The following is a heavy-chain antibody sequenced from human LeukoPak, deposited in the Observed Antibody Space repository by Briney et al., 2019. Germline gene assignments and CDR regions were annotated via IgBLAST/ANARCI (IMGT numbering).Heavy chain of an antibody. CDR1: GFTFSSYS. V-gene: IGHV3-48*04. CDR2: ISSSSSTI. J-gene: IGHJ6*03. D-gene: IGHD1-26*01. Sequence: GGSLRLSCAASGFTFSSYSMNWVRQAPGKGLEWVSYISSSSSTIYYADSVKGRFTISRDNTKNSLYLQMNSLRAEDTAVYYCARGRSLPYYYYYMDVWGKGTTVTVSS. CDR3: ARGRSLPYYYYYMDV.